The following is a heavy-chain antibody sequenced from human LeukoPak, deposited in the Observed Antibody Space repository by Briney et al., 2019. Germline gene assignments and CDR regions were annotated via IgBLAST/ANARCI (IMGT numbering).Heavy chain of an antibody. D-gene: IGHD3-10*01. CDR1: GYTFTSYY. CDR3: PSASITMVRGVIVAYFDY. V-gene: IGHV1-46*04. Sequence: ASVKVSCKASGYTFTSYYMHWVRQAPGQGVEGMGVINTSGGSTNYAQKLQGRVTMTRDTSTSTVYMEVNSLTSDDTAVYYCPSASITMVRGVIVAYFDYWGQGTLVTVSS. J-gene: IGHJ4*02. CDR2: INTSGGST.